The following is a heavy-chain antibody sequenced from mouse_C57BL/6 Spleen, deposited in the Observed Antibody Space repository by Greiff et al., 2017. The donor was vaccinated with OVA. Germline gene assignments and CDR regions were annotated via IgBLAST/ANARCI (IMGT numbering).Heavy chain of an antibody. CDR2: ISSGSSTI. CDR3: ARIYYDYDDYAMDY. Sequence: EVKLMESGGGLVKPGGSLKLSCAASGFTFSDYGMHWVRQAPEKGLEWVAYISSGSSTIYYADTVKGRFTISRDNAKNTLFLQMTSLRSEDTAMYYCARIYYDYDDYAMDYWGQETSVTVSS. D-gene: IGHD2-4*01. V-gene: IGHV5-17*01. CDR1: GFTFSDYG. J-gene: IGHJ4*01.